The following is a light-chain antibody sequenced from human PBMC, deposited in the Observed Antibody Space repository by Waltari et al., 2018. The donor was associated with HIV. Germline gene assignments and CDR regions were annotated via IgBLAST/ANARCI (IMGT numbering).Light chain of an antibody. J-gene: IGKJ1*01. CDR2: KAS. CDR1: QSIDSW. V-gene: IGKV1-5*03. Sequence: DIQMTQSPSTLSASVGDRVTITCRASQSIDSWLAWYQQKPGKAPKILIYKASNLETGVPSRFSGSGAGTEFTLTINTLQPDDFATYYCQQYNSYSGTFGQGTNVGIK. CDR3: QQYNSYSGT.